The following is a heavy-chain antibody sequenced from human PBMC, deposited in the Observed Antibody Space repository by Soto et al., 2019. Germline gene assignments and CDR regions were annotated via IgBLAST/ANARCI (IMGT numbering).Heavy chain of an antibody. Sequence: GSLRLSCAASGFTFSRYWLTWVRQAPGKGLEWVANIKEDGSEIYYVDSVKGRFTTSRGNAKNSLYLQMNSLRAEDTAVYYCARVVSGRDYGDTIDCWGRGTLVTVSS. V-gene: IGHV3-7*03. CDR1: GFTFSRYW. J-gene: IGHJ4*02. D-gene: IGHD4-17*01. CDR3: ARVVSGRDYGDTIDC. CDR2: IKEDGSEI.